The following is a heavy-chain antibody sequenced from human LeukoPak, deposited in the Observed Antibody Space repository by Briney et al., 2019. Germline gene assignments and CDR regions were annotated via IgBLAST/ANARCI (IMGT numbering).Heavy chain of an antibody. Sequence: GASVKVSCKASGYTFTSYGISWVRQAPGQGLEWMGWICAYNGNTNYAQKLQGRVTMTTDTSTSTAYMELRSLRSDDTAVYYCARDRGYYDSSGPFGYWGQGTLVTVSS. J-gene: IGHJ4*02. CDR3: ARDRGYYDSSGPFGY. CDR2: ICAYNGNT. CDR1: GYTFTSYG. V-gene: IGHV1-18*01. D-gene: IGHD3-22*01.